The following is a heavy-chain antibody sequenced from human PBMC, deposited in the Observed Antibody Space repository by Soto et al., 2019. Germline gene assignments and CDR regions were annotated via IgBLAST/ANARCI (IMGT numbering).Heavy chain of an antibody. CDR2: IWYDGRST. V-gene: IGHV3-30*02. CDR1: GFTFSSYG. CDR3: VKEANPFINTLVVLIFDY. D-gene: IGHD3-22*01. J-gene: IGHJ4*02. Sequence: GGSLRLSCAASGFTFSSYGMHWVRQAPGKGLEWVAVIWYDGRSTFYADSVKGRFTISRDNSKNTLYLRMNSLRSDDTAVYYCVKEANPFINTLVVLIFDYWGQGTQVTVSS.